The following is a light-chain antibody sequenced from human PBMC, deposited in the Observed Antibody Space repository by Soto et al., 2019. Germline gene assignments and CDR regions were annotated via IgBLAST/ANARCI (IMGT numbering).Light chain of an antibody. Sequence: QSVLTQPASVSGSPGQSITISCTGTSSDVGGYKYVSWYQQHPGKAPKLMIYEVSNRPSGVSNRFSGSKSGNTASLTISGLQAEDEADYYCSSYTSSSTPLVVFGGGTKLTVL. CDR2: EVS. J-gene: IGLJ2*01. CDR3: SSYTSSSTPLVV. V-gene: IGLV2-14*01. CDR1: SSDVGGYKY.